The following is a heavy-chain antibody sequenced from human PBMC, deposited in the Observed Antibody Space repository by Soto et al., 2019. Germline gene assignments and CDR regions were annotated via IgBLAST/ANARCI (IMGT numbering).Heavy chain of an antibody. Sequence: QVQLVESGGGVVQPGRSLRLSCAASGFTFSSYGMHWVRQAPGKGLEWVAVISYDGSNKYYADSVKGRFTISRDNSKNTLYLQMNSLRAEDTAVYYCAKPYGDHGYFVYWGQGTLVTVSS. CDR2: ISYDGSNK. J-gene: IGHJ4*02. D-gene: IGHD4-17*01. CDR1: GFTFSSYG. V-gene: IGHV3-30*18. CDR3: AKPYGDHGYFVY.